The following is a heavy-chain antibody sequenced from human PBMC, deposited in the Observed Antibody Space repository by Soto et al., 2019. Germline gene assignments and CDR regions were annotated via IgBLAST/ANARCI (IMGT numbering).Heavy chain of an antibody. Sequence: PGESLKISCQGSGYDFSDYWIGWVRQMPGKGLEWMGIIYPGDSDTKYSPSFQGHVTFSVDASISTAFMQWNRLKPPDTAIYYCARQNYHSWSNSYSVSYYFDFWDRGILVT. J-gene: IGHJ2*01. CDR2: IYPGDSDT. CDR3: ARQNYHSWSNSYSVSYYFDF. V-gene: IGHV5-51*01. D-gene: IGHD3-3*01. CDR1: GYDFSDYW.